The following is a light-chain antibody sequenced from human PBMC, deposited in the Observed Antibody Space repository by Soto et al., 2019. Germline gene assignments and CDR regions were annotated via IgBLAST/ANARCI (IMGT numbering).Light chain of an antibody. Sequence: EIVLTQSPGTLSLSPGERATLSCRASQSISSIYLDWYQQKPGQAPRLLVYGASSRATGIPDRFSGSGSGTDFTLTISRLEPEDFAVYYCQQYGSSRTFGQGTKVEIK. CDR2: GAS. CDR1: QSISSIY. J-gene: IGKJ1*01. V-gene: IGKV3-20*01. CDR3: QQYGSSRT.